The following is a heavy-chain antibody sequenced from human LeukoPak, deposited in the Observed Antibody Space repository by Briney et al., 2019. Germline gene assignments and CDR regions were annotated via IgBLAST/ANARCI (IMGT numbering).Heavy chain of an antibody. Sequence: PGGSLRLSCAASGFTFSSYAMSWVRQAPGKGLEWVSTISGSGGNTYYADSVKGRFTISRDNSKNTLYLQMNSLRAEDTAVYYCASAGYCSGGSCSYYGMDVWGKGTTVTVSS. V-gene: IGHV3-23*01. CDR3: ASAGYCSGGSCSYYGMDV. J-gene: IGHJ6*04. D-gene: IGHD2-15*01. CDR1: GFTFSSYA. CDR2: ISGSGGNT.